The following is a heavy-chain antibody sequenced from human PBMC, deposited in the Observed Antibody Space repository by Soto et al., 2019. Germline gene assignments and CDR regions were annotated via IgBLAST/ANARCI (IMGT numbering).Heavy chain of an antibody. CDR2: FDPEDGET. CDR3: ATAAVPHDWFDP. J-gene: IGHJ5*02. V-gene: IGHV1-24*01. D-gene: IGHD6-6*01. Sequence: ASVKVSCKVSGYTLTELSMHWVRQAPGKGLEWMGGFDPEDGETICAQKFQGRVTMTEDTSTDTAYMELSSLRSEDTAVYYCATAAVPHDWFDPWGQGTLVTVSS. CDR1: GYTLTELS.